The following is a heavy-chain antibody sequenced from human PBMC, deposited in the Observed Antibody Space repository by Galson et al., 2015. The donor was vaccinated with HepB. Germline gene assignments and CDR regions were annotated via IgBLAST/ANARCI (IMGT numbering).Heavy chain of an antibody. CDR2: ISSSNGFI. J-gene: IGHJ6*02. CDR1: GFTFSTYT. V-gene: IGHV3-21*01. CDR3: ARDPTGTDYYGLEV. D-gene: IGHD1-1*01. Sequence: SLRLSCAASGFTFSTYTMNWVRQAPGKGLEWVSSISSSNGFIYYADSVKGRFTISRDNAKSSLFLHVNSLRAEDTAVYYCARDPTGTDYYGLEVWGQGTTVSVSS.